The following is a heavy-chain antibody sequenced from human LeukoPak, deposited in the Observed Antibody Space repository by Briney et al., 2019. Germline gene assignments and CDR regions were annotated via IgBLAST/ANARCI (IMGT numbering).Heavy chain of an antibody. J-gene: IGHJ6*03. D-gene: IGHD2-2*01. CDR3: ARGHPYCSSTSCGFGYYYYYMDV. CDR1: GYTFTGYY. Sequence: ASVKVSCNASGYTFTGYYMHWVRQAAGQGLEWMGWINPNGGGTNYAQKFQGRVTMTSDTSISTAYMELSRLRSDATAVYYCARGHPYCSSTSCGFGYYYYYMDVWGKGTTVTISS. V-gene: IGHV1-2*02. CDR2: INPNGGGT.